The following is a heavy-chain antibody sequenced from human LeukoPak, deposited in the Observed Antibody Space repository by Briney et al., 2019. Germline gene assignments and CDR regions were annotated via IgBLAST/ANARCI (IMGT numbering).Heavy chain of an antibody. Sequence: SETLSLTCAVYGGSFSGYYWSWIRQPPGKGLDWIGEINHSGSTNYNPSLKSRVTISVDTSKNQFPLKLSSVTAADTAVYYCARTHYGDLPFDYWGQGTLVTVSS. CDR2: INHSGST. D-gene: IGHD4-17*01. J-gene: IGHJ4*02. V-gene: IGHV4-34*01. CDR1: GGSFSGYY. CDR3: ARTHYGDLPFDY.